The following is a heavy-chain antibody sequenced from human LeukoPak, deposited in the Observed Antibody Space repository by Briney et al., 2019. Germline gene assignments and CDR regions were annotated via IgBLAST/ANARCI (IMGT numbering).Heavy chain of an antibody. CDR2: MSGSGGST. V-gene: IGHV3-23*01. D-gene: IGHD3-22*01. Sequence: PGGSLRLSCAASGFTFDDYAMHWVRQIPGKGLEWVSAMSGSGGSTYYADSVKGRFTISRDDSKNTLYLQMNSLRAEDTAVYYCAKRRYDSSGHFDCWGQGTLVTVSS. CDR3: AKRRYDSSGHFDC. J-gene: IGHJ4*02. CDR1: GFTFDDYA.